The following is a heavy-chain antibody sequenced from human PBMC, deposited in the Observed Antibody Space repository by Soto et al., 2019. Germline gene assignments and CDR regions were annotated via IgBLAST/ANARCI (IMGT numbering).Heavy chain of an antibody. J-gene: IGHJ4*02. CDR2: IYYSGTA. CDR1: GGSISSGGSY. CDR3: GRVSGYSYGWPYIAC. Sequence: PSETLSLTCTVSGGSISSGGSYWSWVPKHPGKGLECIGDIYYSGTAYYTPSLKSRVTMSVDTSKNHFSLMLSSVTAADTAVYYCGRVSGYSYGWPYIACWGQGTVVTVSS. D-gene: IGHD5-12*01. V-gene: IGHV4-31*03.